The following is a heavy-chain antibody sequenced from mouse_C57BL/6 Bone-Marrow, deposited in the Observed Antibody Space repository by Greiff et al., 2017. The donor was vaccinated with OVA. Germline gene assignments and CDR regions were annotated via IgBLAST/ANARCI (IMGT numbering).Heavy chain of an antibody. J-gene: IGHJ1*03. CDR3: ARKTANWDWYFDV. D-gene: IGHD4-1*01. CDR1: GFTFSDYG. Sequence: EVKLLESGGGLVKPGGSLKLSCAASGFTFSDYGMHWVRQAPEKGLEWVAYISSGSSTIYYADTVKGRFTISRDNAKNTLFLQMTSLRSEDTAMYYCARKTANWDWYFDVWGTGTTVTVSS. CDR2: ISSGSSTI. V-gene: IGHV5-17*01.